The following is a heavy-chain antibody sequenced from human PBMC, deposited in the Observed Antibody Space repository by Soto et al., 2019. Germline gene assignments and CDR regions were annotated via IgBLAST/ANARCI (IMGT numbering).Heavy chain of an antibody. Sequence: EVQLVESGGGLVQPGRSLRLSCTTSGFTFDDYALHWVRQAPGRGLEWVSGISWNSGTIGYADSVRGRFTISRDNAKNSLYLQMNSLRVEDTALYYCARDNDVAVAGPFHYWGQGTLVTVSS. CDR3: ARDNDVAVAGPFHY. J-gene: IGHJ4*02. CDR1: GFTFDDYA. D-gene: IGHD6-19*01. V-gene: IGHV3-9*01. CDR2: ISWNSGTI.